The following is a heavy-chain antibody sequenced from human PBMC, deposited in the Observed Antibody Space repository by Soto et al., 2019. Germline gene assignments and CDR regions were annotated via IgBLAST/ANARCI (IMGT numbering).Heavy chain of an antibody. V-gene: IGHV3-23*01. J-gene: IGHJ5*02. D-gene: IGHD4-17*01. Sequence: GGSLRLSCVASGFAFNSYAMTWVRQAPGKGLEWVSAITNSGGSTYYADSVKGRFTIPRDNSKNTLYMQMTTLTAEDTAIYYCTKEHDYGYYGWFDPWGQGTLVTVSS. CDR2: ITNSGGST. CDR1: GFAFNSYA. CDR3: TKEHDYGYYGWFDP.